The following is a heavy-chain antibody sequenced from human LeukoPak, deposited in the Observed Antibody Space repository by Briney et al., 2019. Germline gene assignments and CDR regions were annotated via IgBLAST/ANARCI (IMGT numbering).Heavy chain of an antibody. V-gene: IGHV4-39*07. D-gene: IGHD6-13*01. J-gene: IGHJ1*01. CDR3: ARGRNNEVSIAAAGTAEYFQH. CDR2: IYYSGST. Sequence: SETLSLTCTVSGGSISSSSYYWGWIRQPPGKGLEWIGSIYYSGSTYYNPSLKSRVTISVDTSKNQFSLKLSSVTAADTAVYYCARGRNNEVSIAAAGTAEYFQHWGQGTLVTVSS. CDR1: GGSISSSSYY.